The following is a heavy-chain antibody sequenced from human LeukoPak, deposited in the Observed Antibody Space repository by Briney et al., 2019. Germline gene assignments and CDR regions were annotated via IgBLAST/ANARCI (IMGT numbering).Heavy chain of an antibody. J-gene: IGHJ4*02. CDR2: IYYSGST. CDR1: GDSISSYY. V-gene: IGHV4-59*01. Sequence: SETLSLTCTVSGDSISSYYWSWIRQPPGKGLEWIGYIYYSGSTNYNPSLKSRVTISVDTSKNQFSLKLSSVTAADTAVYYCARGGGGFPSRFDYWGQGTLVTVSS. CDR3: ARGGGGFPSRFDY. D-gene: IGHD3-10*01.